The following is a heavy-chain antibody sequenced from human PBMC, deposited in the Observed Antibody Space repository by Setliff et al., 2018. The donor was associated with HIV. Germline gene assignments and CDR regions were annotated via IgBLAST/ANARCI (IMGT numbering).Heavy chain of an antibody. D-gene: IGHD3-16*01. CDR3: ATLNEYAYQTGGWFDP. J-gene: IGHJ5*02. CDR1: GGGFSNHA. V-gene: IGHV1-69*13. CDR2: IIPIFTTT. Sequence: SVKVSCKASGGGFSNHAITWVRQAPGQGLEWMGVIIPIFTTTDYAQKFRGRLTINADESTDTVYMELRSLRSADTAIYYCATLNEYAYQTGGWFDPWGQGTPVTVSS.